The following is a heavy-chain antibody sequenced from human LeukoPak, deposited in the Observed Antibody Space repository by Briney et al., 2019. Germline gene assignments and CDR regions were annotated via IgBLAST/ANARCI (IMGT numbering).Heavy chain of an antibody. J-gene: IGHJ5*02. CDR2: ISAYNGNT. V-gene: IGHV1-18*01. CDR1: GYTFTSYG. Sequence: ASVKVPCKASGYTFTSYGISWVRQAPGQGLEWMGWISAYNGNTNYAQKLQGRVTMTTDTSTSTAYMELRSLRSDDTAVYYCARMGSRYCSSTSCYRFDPWGQGTLVTVSS. D-gene: IGHD2-2*01. CDR3: ARMGSRYCSSTSCYRFDP.